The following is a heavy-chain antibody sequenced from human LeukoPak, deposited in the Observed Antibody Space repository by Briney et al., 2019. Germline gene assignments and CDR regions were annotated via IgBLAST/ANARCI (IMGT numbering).Heavy chain of an antibody. Sequence: GGSLRLSCAASGFTVSSSYMSWVRQAPGKGLEWVSVIYSGGDTYYADSVKGRFTIFRDNVKNTVYLQMNRLRAEDTAVYYCARSYGDNLTFDYWGQGTLVTVSS. J-gene: IGHJ4*02. CDR1: GFTVSSSY. D-gene: IGHD4-17*01. V-gene: IGHV3-66*01. CDR3: ARSYGDNLTFDY. CDR2: IYSGGDT.